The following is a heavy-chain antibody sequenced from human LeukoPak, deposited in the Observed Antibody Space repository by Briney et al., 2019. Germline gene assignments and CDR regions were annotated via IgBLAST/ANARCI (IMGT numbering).Heavy chain of an antibody. CDR1: GFTFSSYW. Sequence: GGSLRLSCAASGFTFSSYWMHWVRRAPGKGLVWVSRINSDGSSTNYADSVKGRFTISRDNAKNTLYLQMNSLRAEDTAVYYCARFWGDIVVVVAAVDWGQGTLVTVSS. CDR2: INSDGSST. CDR3: ARFWGDIVVVVAAVD. V-gene: IGHV3-74*01. J-gene: IGHJ4*02. D-gene: IGHD2-15*01.